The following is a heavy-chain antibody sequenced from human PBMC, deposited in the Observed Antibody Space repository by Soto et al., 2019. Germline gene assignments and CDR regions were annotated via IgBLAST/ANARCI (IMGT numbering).Heavy chain of an antibody. D-gene: IGHD2-8*01. CDR3: AKLRDFVVLPAGILDY. V-gene: IGHV3-23*01. Sequence: PGGSLRLSCAASGFTFSSYAISWIRLSPGKGLEWVSVISGGGDSTYYTPSVKGRFTISRDDFKNTLYLQMNSPRTEDTAIYYCAKLRDFVVLPAGILDYWGPGTLVTVSS. J-gene: IGHJ4*02. CDR2: ISGGGDST. CDR1: GFTFSSYA.